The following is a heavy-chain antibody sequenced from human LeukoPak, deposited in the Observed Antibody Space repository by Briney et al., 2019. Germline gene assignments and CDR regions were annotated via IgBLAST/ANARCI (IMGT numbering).Heavy chain of an antibody. J-gene: IGHJ6*02. D-gene: IGHD6-13*01. CDR2: ISYDGSNK. CDR3: AREIAAAEYYYYGMDV. V-gene: IGHV3-30-3*01. Sequence: GGSLRLSYAASGFTFSSYAMHWVRQAPGKGLEWVAVISYDGSNKYYADSVKGRFTISRDNSKNTLYLQMNSLRAEDTAVYYCAREIAAAEYYYYGMDVWGQGTTVTVSS. CDR1: GFTFSSYA.